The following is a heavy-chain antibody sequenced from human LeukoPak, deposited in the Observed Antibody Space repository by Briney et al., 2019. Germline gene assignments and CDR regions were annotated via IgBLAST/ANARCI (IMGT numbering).Heavy chain of an antibody. J-gene: IGHJ4*02. V-gene: IGHV4-39*01. CDR1: GGSISSSSYY. CDR3: ARRHPLPDY. Sequence: SETLSLTCTVSGGSISSSSYYWGWIRQPPGKGLEWIGSIYYSGSTYYNPSLKSRVTISVDTSKNQFSLKLSSVTAADTAVYYCARRHPLPDYWGQGTLVTVSS. CDR2: IYYSGST.